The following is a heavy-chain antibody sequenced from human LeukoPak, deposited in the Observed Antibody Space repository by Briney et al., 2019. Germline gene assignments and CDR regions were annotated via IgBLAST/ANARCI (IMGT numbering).Heavy chain of an antibody. D-gene: IGHD1-26*01. J-gene: IGHJ4*02. Sequence: GGSLRLSCAASGFTFSSYGMHWVRQAPGKGLEWVAVISFDESNKYYADSVKGRFTISRDNSKNTLYLQMNSLRAEDTAVYYCARRRDSGSLQHFDYWGQGTLVTVSS. CDR2: ISFDESNK. CDR3: ARRRDSGSLQHFDY. V-gene: IGHV3-30*03. CDR1: GFTFSSYG.